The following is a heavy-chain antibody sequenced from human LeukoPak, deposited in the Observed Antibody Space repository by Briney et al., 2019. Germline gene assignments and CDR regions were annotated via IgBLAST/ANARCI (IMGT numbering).Heavy chain of an antibody. CDR3: ARGNQRVLDY. Sequence: GGSLRLSCAASGFTFTTYWMHWVRQVPGKGLVWVSRIQTDASNTDYADSVKGRFTISRDNARNTLYLQMNSLRAEDGAMNCCARGNQRVLDYWGQGTLVTVSS. CDR2: IQTDASNT. V-gene: IGHV3-74*01. CDR1: GFTFTTYW. J-gene: IGHJ4*02. D-gene: IGHD1-1*01.